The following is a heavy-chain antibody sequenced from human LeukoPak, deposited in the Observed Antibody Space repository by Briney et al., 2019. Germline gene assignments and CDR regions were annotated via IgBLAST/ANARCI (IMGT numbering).Heavy chain of an antibody. V-gene: IGHV3-66*01. Sequence: GGSLRLSCAASGFTVSGNYMSWVRQAPGKGLEWVSVIYSGGSTYYADSVKGRFTISRDNSKNTLYLQMNSLRAEDTAVYYCAAVESTRVNAFDIWGQGTMVTVSS. J-gene: IGHJ3*02. CDR2: IYSGGST. D-gene: IGHD2-2*01. CDR3: AAVESTRVNAFDI. CDR1: GFTVSGNY.